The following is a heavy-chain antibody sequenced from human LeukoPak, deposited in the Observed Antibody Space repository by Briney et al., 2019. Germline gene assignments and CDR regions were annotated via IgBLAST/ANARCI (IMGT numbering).Heavy chain of an antibody. V-gene: IGHV3-30-3*01. Sequence: GGSLRLSCAASGFTFSSYAMHWVRQAPGKGLEWVAVISYDGSNKYYADSVKGRFTISRDNSKNTLYLQMNSLRAEDTAVYYCARDLFGTSPPFDYWGQGTLVTVSS. CDR2: ISYDGSNK. D-gene: IGHD3-10*01. J-gene: IGHJ4*02. CDR3: ARDLFGTSPPFDY. CDR1: GFTFSSYA.